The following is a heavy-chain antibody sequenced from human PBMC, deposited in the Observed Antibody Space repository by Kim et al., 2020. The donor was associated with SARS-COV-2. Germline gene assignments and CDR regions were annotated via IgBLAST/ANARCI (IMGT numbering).Heavy chain of an antibody. D-gene: IGHD5-12*01. CDR3: ARTGRWLRFIDD. J-gene: IGHJ4*01. CDR2: IYYSGIP. CDR1: GGSMSSGSYY. V-gene: IGHV4-39*07. Sequence: SQTLSLTCTVSGGSMSSGSYYWGWIRQPPGKGLEWIGSIYYSGIPYYNPSLESRVTLSVDASQNQFSLKVTSVSAADTAVYYCARTGRWLRFIDDWGHGT.